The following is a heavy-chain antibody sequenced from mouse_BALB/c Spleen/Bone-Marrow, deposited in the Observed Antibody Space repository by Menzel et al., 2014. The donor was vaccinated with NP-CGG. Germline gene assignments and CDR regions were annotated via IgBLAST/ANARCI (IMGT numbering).Heavy chain of an antibody. D-gene: IGHD6-1*01. CDR3: RRGDLRYAMDY. CDR2: IYPGSGSI. J-gene: IGHJ4*01. Sequence: LQQSGSELVRPGASVKLSCKASGYTFTSYWMHWVRQRPGQGLEWIGNIYPGSGSINYDEKFKSKATLTVDTSSSTAYMQLSSMTSEDSAVYYCRRGDLRYAMDYWGQGTSVTVSS. V-gene: IGHV1S22*01. CDR1: GYTFTSYW.